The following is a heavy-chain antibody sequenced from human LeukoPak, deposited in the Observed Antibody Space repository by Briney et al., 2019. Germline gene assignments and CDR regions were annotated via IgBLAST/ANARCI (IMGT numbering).Heavy chain of an antibody. CDR2: ISSSSSYI. D-gene: IGHD6-13*01. CDR3: ARSGIAAAGTDWYFDL. J-gene: IGHJ2*01. V-gene: IGHV3-21*01. CDR1: GFTFSSYS. Sequence: GGSLRLSCAASGFTFSSYSMNWVRQAPGKGLEWVSSISSSSSYIYYADSVKGRFTISRDNAKNSLYLQMNSLRAEDTAVYYCARSGIAAAGTDWYFDLWGRGTLVTVSS.